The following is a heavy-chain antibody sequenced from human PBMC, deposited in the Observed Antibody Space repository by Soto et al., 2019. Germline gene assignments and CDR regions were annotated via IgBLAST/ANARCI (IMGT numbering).Heavy chain of an antibody. D-gene: IGHD3-10*01. CDR2: IYSDGRT. J-gene: IGHJ4*02. Sequence: EVRLVESGGGLIQPGGSLRLSCAASELTLSSNYMTWVRQAPGKGLEWVSLIYSDGRTYHADSVKGRFTISRDDFRNTVYLQMNSLRAEDTAVYYCVRAYGAGSYFCDYWGQGTPVTVSS. CDR3: VRAYGAGSYFCDY. CDR1: ELTLSSNY. V-gene: IGHV3-53*01.